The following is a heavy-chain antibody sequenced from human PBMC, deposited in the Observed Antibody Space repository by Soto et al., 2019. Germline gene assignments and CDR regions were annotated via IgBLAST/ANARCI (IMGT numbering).Heavy chain of an antibody. Sequence: GGSLRLSCAASGFTFSSYSMNWVRQAPGKGLEWVSSISSSSSYIYYADSVKGRFTISRDNAKNSLYLQMNSLRAEDTAVYYCARDEGMHWFDPWGQGTLVTVSS. CDR1: GFTFSSYS. CDR2: ISSSSSYI. CDR3: ARDEGMHWFDP. V-gene: IGHV3-21*01. J-gene: IGHJ5*02.